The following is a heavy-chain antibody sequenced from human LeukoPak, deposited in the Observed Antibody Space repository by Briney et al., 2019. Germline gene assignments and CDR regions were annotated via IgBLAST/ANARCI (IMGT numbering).Heavy chain of an antibody. V-gene: IGHV4-59*01. CDR1: LGSHLRYL. J-gene: IGHJ3*01. CDR3: ARVGGDVQLERRERWTFDV. Sequence: SGALSDTLTVTLGSHLRYLWCWLRPPPARGGAGVGYIYDSGNTNYSPSLKSRVTISVETSKNQFSLKLTSVTAADTAIYYCARVGGDVQLERRERWTFDVWGQGTMVTVSS. CDR2: IYDSGNT. D-gene: IGHD1-1*01.